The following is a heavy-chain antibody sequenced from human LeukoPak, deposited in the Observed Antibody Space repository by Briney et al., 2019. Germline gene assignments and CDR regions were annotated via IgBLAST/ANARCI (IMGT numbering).Heavy chain of an antibody. Sequence: SVKVSCKASGGTFSSYAISWVRQAPGQGREWMGRIIPVLGIAHYAQKFQGRVTITADKSPSTAYMELSSLRSEDTAVYYCARQRDYYDSSGYYYYFDYWGQGTLVTVSS. CDR3: ARQRDYYDSSGYYYYFDY. D-gene: IGHD3-22*01. V-gene: IGHV1-69*04. J-gene: IGHJ4*02. CDR2: IIPVLGIA. CDR1: GGTFSSYA.